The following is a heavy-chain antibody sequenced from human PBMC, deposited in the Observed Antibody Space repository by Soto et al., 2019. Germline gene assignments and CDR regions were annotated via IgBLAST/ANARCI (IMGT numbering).Heavy chain of an antibody. CDR2: ISGNGRNE. V-gene: IGHV3-23*01. CDR3: VKGMNYYYYYMDV. J-gene: IGHJ6*03. CDR1: GFLFNDYA. Sequence: GGSLRLSCAASGFLFNDYAMTWVRQAPGKGLEWVSAISGNGRNEYYADSVKGRFTISRDSSENMMSLQMNGLRAEDTAKYYCVKGMNYYYYYMDVWGKGTTVTVSS.